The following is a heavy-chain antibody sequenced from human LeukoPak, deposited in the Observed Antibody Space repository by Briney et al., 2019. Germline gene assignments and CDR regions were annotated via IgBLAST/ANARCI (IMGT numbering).Heavy chain of an antibody. CDR1: GLTIRSSN. J-gene: IGHJ5*01. CDR3: AKGGWGAGERVPTVS. Sequence: GGSLRLSCAASGLTIRSSNNNWVRQAPGKGLERVSSISGRGNYIFYADSVKGRFTISRDNSKNTLYLQMNSLRAEDTAVYYCAKGGWGAGERVPTVSWGHGDLATVSS. V-gene: IGHV3-23*01. D-gene: IGHD3-16*01. CDR2: ISGRGNYI.